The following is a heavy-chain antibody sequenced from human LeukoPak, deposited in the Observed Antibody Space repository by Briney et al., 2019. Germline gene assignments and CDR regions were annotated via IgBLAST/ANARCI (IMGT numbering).Heavy chain of an antibody. CDR2: INHSGST. CDR3: ASGGAITVVRGVITYFDY. V-gene: IGHV4-34*01. Sequence: SETLTLTCAVYGGSFSGYYWSWIRQPPGKGLEWIGEINHSGSTNYNPSLKSRVTISVDTSKNQFSLKLSSVTAADTAVYYCASGGAITVVRGVITYFDYWGQGTLVSVSS. J-gene: IGHJ4*02. CDR1: GGSFSGYY. D-gene: IGHD3-10*01.